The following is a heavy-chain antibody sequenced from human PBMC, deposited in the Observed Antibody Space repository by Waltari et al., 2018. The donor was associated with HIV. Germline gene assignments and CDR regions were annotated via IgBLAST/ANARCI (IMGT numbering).Heavy chain of an antibody. D-gene: IGHD3-10*01. CDR3: ASARETMGVDFDS. CDR1: GGPFISYS. CDR2: IIPRSGTA. J-gene: IGHJ4*02. Sequence: QVQLVQSGAEVKKPGSSVRVSCKASGGPFISYSINWVRQVPGQGLEWLGRIIPRSGTANNAQKFQCRITITADESTSTAYMELRNLKSDDTAVYFCASARETMGVDFDSWGQGTLVNVSS. V-gene: IGHV1-69*08.